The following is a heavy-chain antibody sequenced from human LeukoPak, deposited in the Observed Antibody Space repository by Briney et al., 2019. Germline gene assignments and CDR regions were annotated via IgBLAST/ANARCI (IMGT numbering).Heavy chain of an antibody. J-gene: IGHJ3*01. D-gene: IGHD3-16*01. CDR1: GFTFSSYA. CDR3: AYGVTLYNAFDV. Sequence: GGSLRLSCAASGFTFSSYAMSWVRQAPGKGLEWVSAISGSGGSTYYADSVEGRFTISRDNSENTLYLQMNSLRAEDTAVYYYAYGVTLYNAFDVWGQGTMVTVSS. CDR2: ISGSGGST. V-gene: IGHV3-23*01.